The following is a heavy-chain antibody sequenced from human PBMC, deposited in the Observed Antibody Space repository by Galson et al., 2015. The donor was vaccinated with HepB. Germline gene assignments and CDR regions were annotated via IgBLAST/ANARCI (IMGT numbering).Heavy chain of an antibody. D-gene: IGHD4-23*01. V-gene: IGHV1-69*04. CDR3: ARDRTTVATRASGYYYGMDV. CDR2: IIPILGIA. Sequence: SVKVSCKASGGTFSSYAINWVRQAPGQGLEWMGRIIPILGIANYAQKFQGRVTITADKSTSTAYMELSSLRSEDTAVYYCARDRTTVATRASGYYYGMDVWGQGTTVTVSS. J-gene: IGHJ6*02. CDR1: GGTFSSYA.